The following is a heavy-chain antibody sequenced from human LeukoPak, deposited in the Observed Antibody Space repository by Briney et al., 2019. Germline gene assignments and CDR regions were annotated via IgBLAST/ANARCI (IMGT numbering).Heavy chain of an antibody. D-gene: IGHD6-19*01. J-gene: IGHJ4*02. CDR3: AKDQRSIAVAGYFDY. V-gene: IGHV3-23*01. Sequence: GGSLRLSCAASGFTFSSYAMSWVRQAPGKGLEWVSGITYSGGSTYYADSVKGRFTISRDSSKNTLYLQMNSLRAEDTAVYYCAKDQRSIAVAGYFDYWGQGTLITVSS. CDR1: GFTFSSYA. CDR2: ITYSGGST.